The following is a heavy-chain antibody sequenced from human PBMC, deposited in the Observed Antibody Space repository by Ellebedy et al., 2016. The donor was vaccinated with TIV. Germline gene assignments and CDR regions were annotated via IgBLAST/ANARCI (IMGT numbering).Heavy chain of an antibody. CDR1: GYTFIDYH. CDR3: ARNGVSGWSDFDY. D-gene: IGHD6-19*01. V-gene: IGHV1-2*02. CDR2: INATRGAT. Sequence: AASVKVSCKTSGYTFIDYHIHWVRQAPGQGLEWMGWINATRGATIYVQTFHDRVTMTRDMSISTAFLEVTGLTSDDTAVYYCARNGVSGWSDFDYWGQGTLVTVSS. J-gene: IGHJ4*02.